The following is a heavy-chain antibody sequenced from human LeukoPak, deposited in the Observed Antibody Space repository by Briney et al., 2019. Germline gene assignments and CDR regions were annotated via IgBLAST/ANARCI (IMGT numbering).Heavy chain of an antibody. CDR3: AKSMTSITMVRGVILVNWFDP. V-gene: IGHV3-9*01. CDR1: GFTFDDYA. J-gene: IGHJ5*02. D-gene: IGHD3-10*01. CDR2: ISWNSGSI. Sequence: GRSLRLSCAASGFTFDDYAMHWVRQAPGKGLEWVSGISWNSGSIGYADSVKGRFTISRANAKNSLYLQMNSLRAEDTALYYCAKSMTSITMVRGVILVNWFDPWGQGTLVTVSS.